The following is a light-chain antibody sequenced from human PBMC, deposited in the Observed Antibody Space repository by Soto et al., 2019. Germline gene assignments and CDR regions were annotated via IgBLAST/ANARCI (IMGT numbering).Light chain of an antibody. CDR1: QSVNSNY. CDR2: GAS. V-gene: IGKV3-20*01. Sequence: EIVLTQSPGTLSLSPGDRDTLSCRASQSVNSNYLAWYQRKPGQAPRLLIYGASNRATDIPYRFSASGSGTDLTLTITRPESEDFAVYYCQQYDSTPPTFGQGTKVEVK. CDR3: QQYDSTPPT. J-gene: IGKJ1*01.